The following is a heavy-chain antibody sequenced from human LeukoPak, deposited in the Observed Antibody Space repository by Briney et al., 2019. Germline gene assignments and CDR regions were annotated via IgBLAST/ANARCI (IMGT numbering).Heavy chain of an antibody. CDR3: ARQRVWGSYRNWFDP. J-gene: IGHJ5*02. V-gene: IGHV4-34*01. D-gene: IGHD3-16*02. CDR2: INHSGST. CDR1: GGSFSGYY. Sequence: SETLSLTCAVYGGSFSGYYWSWIRQPPGKGLEWIGEINHSGSTNYNPSLKSRVTISVDTSKNQFSLKLSSVTAADTAVYYCARQRVWGSYRNWFDPWGQGTLVTVSS.